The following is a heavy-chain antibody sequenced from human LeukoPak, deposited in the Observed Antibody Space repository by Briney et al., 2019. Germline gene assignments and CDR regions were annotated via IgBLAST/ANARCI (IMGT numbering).Heavy chain of an antibody. J-gene: IGHJ6*02. D-gene: IGHD3-16*01. CDR2: SYYTGST. CDR1: AGSISSRTYY. Sequence: SETLSLSCTVSAGSISSRTYYWGWVRQPPGKGLEWNGNSYYTGSTYYNPSLKSRVTISVDTSKNQFSLKLSSATAADTAVYYWARLSVPLGGMDVWGQGTTVSVSS. V-gene: IGHV4-39*01. CDR3: ARLSVPLGGMDV.